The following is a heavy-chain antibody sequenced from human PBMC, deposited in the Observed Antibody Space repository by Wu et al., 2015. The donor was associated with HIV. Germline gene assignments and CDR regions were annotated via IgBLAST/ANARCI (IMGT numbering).Heavy chain of an antibody. J-gene: IGHJ6*02. CDR3: ARASGPDFIDIVATIGLKYYYGMDV. V-gene: IGHV1-69*05. D-gene: IGHD5-12*01. Sequence: QVQLVQSGAEVKKPGSSVKVSCKASGGTFSSYAISWVRQAPGQGLEWMGGIIPIFGTANYAQKFQGRVTITTDESTSTAYMELSSLRSEDTAVYYCARASGPDFIDIVATIGLKYYYGMDVWGQGTTVTVSS. CDR1: GGTFSSYA. CDR2: IIPIFGTA.